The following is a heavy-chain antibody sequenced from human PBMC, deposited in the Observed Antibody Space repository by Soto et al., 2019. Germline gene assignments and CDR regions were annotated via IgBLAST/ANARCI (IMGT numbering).Heavy chain of an antibody. J-gene: IGHJ6*02. CDR1: GYTFTSYY. CDR2: INPSGGST. V-gene: IGHV1-46*01. Sequence: QVQLVQSGAEVKKPGASVKVSCKASGYTFTSYYMHWVRQAPGQGLEWMGIINPSGGSTSYAQKFQGRVTMNRDTTTRTVYMELSSLRSEDTAVYYCARDHGSSTFYYYYYGMDVGGQGTTVTVSS. CDR3: ARDHGSSTFYYYYYGMDV. D-gene: IGHD6-6*01.